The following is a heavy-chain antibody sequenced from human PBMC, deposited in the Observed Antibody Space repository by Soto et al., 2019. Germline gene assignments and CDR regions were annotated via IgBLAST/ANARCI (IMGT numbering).Heavy chain of an antibody. V-gene: IGHV3-48*02. CDR1: GFTFSSYS. Sequence: EVQLVASGGGLVQPGGSLRLSCAASGFTFSSYSMNWVRQAPGKGLEWVSYISSSSSTIYYADSVKGRFTISRDNAKNSLYLQMNSLRDEDTAVYYCARDKYSYAHTTFDYWGQGTLVTVSS. CDR2: ISSSSSTI. J-gene: IGHJ4*02. CDR3: ARDKYSYAHTTFDY. D-gene: IGHD5-18*01.